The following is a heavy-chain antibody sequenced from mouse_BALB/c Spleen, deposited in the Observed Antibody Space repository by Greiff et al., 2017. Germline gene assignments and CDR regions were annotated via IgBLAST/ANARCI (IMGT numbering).Heavy chain of an antibody. Sequence: DVMLVESGGGLVKPGGSLKLSCAASGFTFSSYAMSWVRQTPEKRLEWVASISSGGSTYYPDSVKGRFTISRDNARNILYLQMSSLRSEDTAMYYCARGDDYDSFYWYFDVWGAGTTVTVSS. J-gene: IGHJ1*01. V-gene: IGHV5-6-5*01. CDR3: ARGDDYDSFYWYFDV. CDR1: GFTFSSYA. CDR2: ISSGGST. D-gene: IGHD2-4*01.